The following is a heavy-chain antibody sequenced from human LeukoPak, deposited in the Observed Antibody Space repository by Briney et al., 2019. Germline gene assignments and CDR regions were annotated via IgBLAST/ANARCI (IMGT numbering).Heavy chain of an antibody. CDR3: ARDGGDLIDY. CDR1: GGSFSGYY. D-gene: IGHD2-21*02. V-gene: IGHV4-34*01. Sequence: SETLSLTCAVYGGSFSGYYWSWIRQPPGKGLEWIGEINHSGSTNYNPSLKSRVTISVDTSKNQFSLKLSSVTAADTAVYYCARDGGDLIDYWGQGTLVTVSS. J-gene: IGHJ4*02. CDR2: INHSGST.